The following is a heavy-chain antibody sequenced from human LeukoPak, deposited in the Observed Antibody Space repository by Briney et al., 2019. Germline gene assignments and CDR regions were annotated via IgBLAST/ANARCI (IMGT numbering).Heavy chain of an antibody. D-gene: IGHD1-26*01. Sequence: GGSLRLSCAASGFTFSSYSMNWVRQAPGKGLEWVSGINWNGGSTGYADSVKGRFTISRDNAKNSLYLQMNSLRAEDTALYYCARGARGSYFDAFDIWGQGTMVTVSS. CDR3: ARGARGSYFDAFDI. CDR1: GFTFSSYS. CDR2: INWNGGST. J-gene: IGHJ3*02. V-gene: IGHV3-20*04.